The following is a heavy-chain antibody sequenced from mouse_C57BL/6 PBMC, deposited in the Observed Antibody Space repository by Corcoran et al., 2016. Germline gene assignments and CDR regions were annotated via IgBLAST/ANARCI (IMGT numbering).Heavy chain of an antibody. Sequence: QIQLVQSGPELKKPGETVKISCKASGYTFTTYGMSWVKQAPGKGLKWMGWINTYSGVPTYADDFKGRFAFSLETSASTAYLQINNLKNEDTATYFCAPITTVAYFDYWGQGTTLTVSS. CDR2: INTYSGVP. CDR1: GYTFTTYG. V-gene: IGHV9-3*01. CDR3: APITTVAYFDY. J-gene: IGHJ2*01. D-gene: IGHD1-1*01.